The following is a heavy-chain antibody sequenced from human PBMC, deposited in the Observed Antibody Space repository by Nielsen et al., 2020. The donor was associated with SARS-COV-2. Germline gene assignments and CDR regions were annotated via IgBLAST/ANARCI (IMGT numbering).Heavy chain of an antibody. V-gene: IGHV4-34*01. D-gene: IGHD5-12*01. Sequence: ESLKISCAASGFSFSTHWMSWIRQSPGKGLEWIGEINHSGSPIYNSSLKSRVTISVDTSQNHFSLKLSSVTAADTAVYYCARREYSGYTIKDNWGQGTLVTVSS. CDR1: GFSFSTHW. CDR3: ARREYSGYTIKDN. J-gene: IGHJ4*02. CDR2: INHSGSP.